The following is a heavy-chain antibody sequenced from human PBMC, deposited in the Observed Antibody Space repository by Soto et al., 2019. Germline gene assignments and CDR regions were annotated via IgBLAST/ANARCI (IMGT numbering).Heavy chain of an antibody. Sequence: QVQLQQWGAGLLKPSETLSLTCAVYGGSFSAYYWTWIRQPPGKGLEWIGEISHSGSTKYNPSLKSRVTTSVDTSKNQFSLKLSSGTAADTAVYYCARGGGGSYSSGDYWGQGTLVTVSS. CDR3: ARGGGGSYSSGDY. D-gene: IGHD1-26*01. CDR1: GGSFSAYY. J-gene: IGHJ4*02. V-gene: IGHV4-34*01. CDR2: ISHSGST.